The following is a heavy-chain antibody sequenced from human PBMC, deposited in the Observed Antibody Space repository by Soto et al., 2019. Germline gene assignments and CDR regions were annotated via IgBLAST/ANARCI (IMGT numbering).Heavy chain of an antibody. CDR2: IWYDGSNK. V-gene: IGHV3-33*01. CDR1: GFTFSSYV. D-gene: IGHD3-16*01. CDR3: ARAGGGSSFDY. J-gene: IGHJ4*02. Sequence: HPGGSLRLSCAASGFTFSSYVVHWVRQAPGKGLEWVAVIWYDGSNKYYADSVKGRFTISRDNSKNTMYLQMNSLRAEDTAVYYCARAGGGSSFDYWGQGTLVTVSS.